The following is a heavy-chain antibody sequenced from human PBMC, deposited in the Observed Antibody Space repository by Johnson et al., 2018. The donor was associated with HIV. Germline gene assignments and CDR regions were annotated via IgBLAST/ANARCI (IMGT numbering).Heavy chain of an antibody. CDR1: GFTFSSYG. CDR2: ISYDGRNQ. V-gene: IGHV3-30*19. J-gene: IGHJ3*01. CDR3: ARDLAPRPPARLDVFDV. Sequence: QVQLVESGGGVVQPGGSLRLSCAASGFTFSSYGMHWVRQAPGKGLDWMAVISYDGRNQQYAESVKGRFTISRDNYKNTLYLQMSSVRPEDTAVYYCARDLAPRPPARLDVFDVWGQGTMVTVS. D-gene: IGHD2-15*01.